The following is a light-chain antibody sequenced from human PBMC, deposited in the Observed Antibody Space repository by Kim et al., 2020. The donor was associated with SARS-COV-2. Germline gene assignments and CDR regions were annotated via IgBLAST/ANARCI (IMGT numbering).Light chain of an antibody. CDR2: DVN. J-gene: IGLJ3*02. CDR3: SSYTNSDTLV. CDR1: SSYVGAYDY. V-gene: IGLV2-14*03. Sequence: GHPFATSCPGSSSYVGAYDYVSWYQQYPGKAPKLMIHDVNDRPSGVSNRFSGSKSGNTASLTISGLQAEDEADYYCSSYTNSDTLVFGGGTQLTVL.